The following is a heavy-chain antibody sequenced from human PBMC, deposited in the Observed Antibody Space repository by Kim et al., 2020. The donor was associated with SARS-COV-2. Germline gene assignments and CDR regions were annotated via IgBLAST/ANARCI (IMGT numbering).Heavy chain of an antibody. CDR2: INWNGGST. CDR3: ATSPRIYGDNYGMDV. D-gene: IGHD4-17*01. CDR1: GFTFDDYG. V-gene: IGHV3-20*01. Sequence: GGSLRLSCAASGFTFDDYGMSWVRQAPGKGLEWVSGINWNGGSTGYADSVKGRFTISRDNAKNSLYLQMNSLRAEDTALYHSATSPRIYGDNYGMDVWGQGTTVTVSS. J-gene: IGHJ6*02.